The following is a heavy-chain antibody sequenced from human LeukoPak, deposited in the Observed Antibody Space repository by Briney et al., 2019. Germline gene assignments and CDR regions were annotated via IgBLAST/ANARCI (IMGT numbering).Heavy chain of an antibody. J-gene: IGHJ4*02. CDR1: GFTFSTYW. CDR3: ARAGAMDASRYYFDY. D-gene: IGHD1-26*01. Sequence: GGSLRLSCAASGFTFSTYWMSWLRQAPGKGLEWVANIMHDGSEKNYVDSVKGRFTISRDNARNSLYLQMNSLRVEDTAVYYCARAGAMDASRYYFDYWGQGTLVTAYS. V-gene: IGHV3-7*01. CDR2: IMHDGSEK.